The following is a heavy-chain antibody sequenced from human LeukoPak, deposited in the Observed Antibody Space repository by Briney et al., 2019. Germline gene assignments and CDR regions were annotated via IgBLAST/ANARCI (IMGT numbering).Heavy chain of an antibody. V-gene: IGHV3-64*01. CDR2: ISSNGGST. J-gene: IGHJ4*02. CDR3: ARSQCSTSCYFGY. Sequence: GGSLRLSCAASGFTFSSYAMHWVRQAPGKGLEYVSAISSNGGSTYYANSVKGRFTISRDNSKNTLYLQMGSLRAEDMAVYYCARSQCSTSCYFGYWGQGTLVTVSS. CDR1: GFTFSSYA. D-gene: IGHD2-2*01.